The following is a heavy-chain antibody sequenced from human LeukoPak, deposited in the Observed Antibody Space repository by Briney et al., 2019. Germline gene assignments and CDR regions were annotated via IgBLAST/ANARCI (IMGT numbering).Heavy chain of an antibody. V-gene: IGHV3-23*05. Sequence: PGGSLRLSCEASGFTFSAYAMTWVRQAPGKGLEWVSSVRSDNKPHYSESVKGRFAISRDNSKSMLFLQLNSLRAEDTALYYCARDLHYYVAMEVWGQGTTVTVSS. CDR1: GFTFSAYA. CDR3: ARDLHYYVAMEV. J-gene: IGHJ6*02. D-gene: IGHD3-10*02. CDR2: VRSDNKP.